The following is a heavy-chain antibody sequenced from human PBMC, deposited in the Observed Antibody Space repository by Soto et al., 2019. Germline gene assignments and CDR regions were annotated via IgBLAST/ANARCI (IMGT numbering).Heavy chain of an antibody. V-gene: IGHV3-23*01. CDR2: ILVDGRT. Sequence: GGSLRLSCAASGFICSSYDMSWVRQAPGKGLEWVSTILVDGRTFYVDSVKGRFTISRDSSNNMVYLQMNSLTAGDTALYYCAKETATDGGAFDICGQGTMVTV. CDR1: GFICSSYD. CDR3: AKETATDGGAFDI. D-gene: IGHD1-1*01. J-gene: IGHJ3*02.